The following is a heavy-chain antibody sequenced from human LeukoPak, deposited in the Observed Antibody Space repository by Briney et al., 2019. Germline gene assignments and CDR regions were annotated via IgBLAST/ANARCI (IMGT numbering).Heavy chain of an antibody. CDR3: ARDKYYGSGTLKD. J-gene: IGHJ4*02. CDR1: GGSISSHY. D-gene: IGHD3-10*01. V-gene: IGHV4-4*07. Sequence: SETLSLTCTVSGGSISSHYWSWIRQPAGKGLEWIGHVYTFGITNYNPSLKSRVTMSLDTSKNQFSLNLSSVTAADTAVYYCARDKYYGSGTLKDWGQGTLVTVS. CDR2: VYTFGIT.